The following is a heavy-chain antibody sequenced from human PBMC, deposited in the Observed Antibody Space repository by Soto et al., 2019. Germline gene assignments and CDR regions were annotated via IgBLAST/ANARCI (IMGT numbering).Heavy chain of an antibody. D-gene: IGHD1-1*01. CDR3: ARDASGTTSFLVS. CDR1: GFMFTTSG. J-gene: IGHJ5*01. Sequence: PGGSLRLSCETSGFMFTTSGMHWVRQAPGKGLEWVSGIWLDGSERYYSDSVKGRFTISRDSSKNMLFLEMNSLRVEDTAVYFCARDASGTTSFLVSWGQGALVTVSS. CDR2: IWLDGSER. V-gene: IGHV3-33*01.